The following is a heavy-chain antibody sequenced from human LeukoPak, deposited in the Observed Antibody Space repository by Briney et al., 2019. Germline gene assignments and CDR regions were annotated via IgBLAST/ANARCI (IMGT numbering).Heavy chain of an antibody. CDR2: IYHGGVT. CDR3: ARGHDYYSEYFQH. D-gene: IGHD1-26*01. CDR1: GASIDFESYY. J-gene: IGHJ1*01. V-gene: IGHV4-61*02. Sequence: PSETLSLTCTVSGASIDFESYYWTWVRQSAGKGLEWIGRIYHGGVTNYHHSLQRRVTISLDTSQKQFSLKLDSVTAADTAVYYCARGHDYYSEYFQHWGQGTLVSVSS.